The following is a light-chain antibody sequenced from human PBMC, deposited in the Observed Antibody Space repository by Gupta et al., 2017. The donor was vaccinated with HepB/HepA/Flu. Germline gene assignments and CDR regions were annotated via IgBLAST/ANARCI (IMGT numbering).Light chain of an antibody. J-gene: IGKJ3*01. CDR1: QSIRTY. V-gene: IGKV1-39*01. Sequence: DIQMTQSPSSLSASVGDRVTITCRASQSIRTYLNWYQQKPGKAPKLLIYDASSLQSGVPSRFSGSGYGTDFTLTITGRQPEDFATYYCQQSYSSRPVTFGHGTRVDI. CDR2: DAS. CDR3: QQSYSSRPVT.